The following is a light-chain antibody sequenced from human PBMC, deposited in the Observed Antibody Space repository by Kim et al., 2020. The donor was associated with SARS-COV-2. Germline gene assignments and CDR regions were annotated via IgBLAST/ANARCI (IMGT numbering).Light chain of an antibody. J-gene: IGKJ3*01. Sequence: DIQMTQSPSTLSASVGDTVIITCRASQSLNDWLAWYQQKPGEAPKLLVYDVSNLESGVPSRFSGGGSGTEFTLTISRLQPDDFATYYSPQYFNDPRTFGPGTTVDI. V-gene: IGKV1-5*01. CDR1: QSLNDW. CDR3: PQYFNDPRT. CDR2: DVS.